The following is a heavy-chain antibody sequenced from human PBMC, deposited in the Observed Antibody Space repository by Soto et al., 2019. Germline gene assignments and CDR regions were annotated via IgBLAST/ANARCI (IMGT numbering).Heavy chain of an antibody. J-gene: IGHJ6*02. CDR1: GGTFSSYT. CDR2: IIPILGIA. CDR3: ARFRGSYGMDV. D-gene: IGHD3-10*01. V-gene: IGHV1-69*02. Sequence: QVQLVQSGAEVKKPGSSVKVSCKGSGGTFSSYTISWVRQAPGQGLEWMGRIIPILGIANHAQKFQGRVTITADKSTSTVYMELSSLSSEDTAVYYCARFRGSYGMDVWGQGTTVTVSS.